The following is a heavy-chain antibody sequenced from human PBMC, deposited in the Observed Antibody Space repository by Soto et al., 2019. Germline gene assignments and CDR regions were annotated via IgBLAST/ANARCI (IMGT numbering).Heavy chain of an antibody. V-gene: IGHV6-1*01. J-gene: IGHJ4*02. CDR2: TYYRSKWYH. D-gene: IGHD6-13*01. CDR3: GRLVGNSWIDY. CDR1: GDNVSSSSVT. Sequence: PSQTLSLTCAISGDNVSSSSVTWNWIRQSPSRGLEWLGRTYYRSKWYHDYAVSLNGRGTINPDTSQNQFSLHLTSVTPEDTAVYYCGRLVGNSWIDYWGQGTLVTVSS.